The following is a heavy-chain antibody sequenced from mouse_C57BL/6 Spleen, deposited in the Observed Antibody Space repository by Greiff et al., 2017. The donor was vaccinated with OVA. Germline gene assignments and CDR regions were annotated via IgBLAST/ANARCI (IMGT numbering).Heavy chain of an antibody. CDR1: GYTFTSYW. J-gene: IGHJ2*01. Sequence: QVQLQQSGAELVRPGSSVKLSCKASGYTFTSYWMHWVKQRPIQGLEWIGNIDPSDSETHYNQKFKDKATLTVDKSSSTAYMQLSSLTSEDSAVYYCARYGNSPYYFDYWGQGTTLTVSS. CDR3: ARYGNSPYYFDY. CDR2: IDPSDSET. V-gene: IGHV1-52*01. D-gene: IGHD2-1*01.